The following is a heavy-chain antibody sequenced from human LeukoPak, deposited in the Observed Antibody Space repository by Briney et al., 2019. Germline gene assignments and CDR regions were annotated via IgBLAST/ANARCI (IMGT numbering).Heavy chain of an antibody. D-gene: IGHD3-16*01. Sequence: ASVKVSCKASGYTFTGYYIHWVRQAPGQGLEWMGWINPNSGGTNYAQKFQGRVTMTRDTSISTAYLDLSSLRSDDTAIYYCARDPYGDAYAGGLDFWGQGTLVTVSS. CDR3: ARDPYGDAYAGGLDF. CDR2: INPNSGGT. CDR1: GYTFTGYY. V-gene: IGHV1-2*02. J-gene: IGHJ4*02.